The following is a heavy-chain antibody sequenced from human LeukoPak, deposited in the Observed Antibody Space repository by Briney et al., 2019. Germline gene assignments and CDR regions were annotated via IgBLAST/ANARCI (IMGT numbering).Heavy chain of an antibody. J-gene: IGHJ4*02. Sequence: GASVKVSCKASGYTFTGYYMHWVRQAPGQGLEWMGWINPNSGGTNYAQKFQGRVTMTRDTSISTAYMELSRLRSDDTAVYYCARVPVTGGRPYFDYWGQGTLVTVSS. CDR3: ARVPVTGGRPYFDY. CDR2: INPNSGGT. CDR1: GYTFTGYY. V-gene: IGHV1-2*02. D-gene: IGHD1-1*01.